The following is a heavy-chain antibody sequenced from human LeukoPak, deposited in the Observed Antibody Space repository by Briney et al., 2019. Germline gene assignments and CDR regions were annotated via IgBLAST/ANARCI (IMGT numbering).Heavy chain of an antibody. CDR2: VYYGRSP. D-gene: IGHD6-25*01. CDR3: ARSSGTGTFSY. V-gene: IGHV4-39*02. J-gene: IGHJ4*02. Sequence: PSETLSLTCTVSGDSISRSTYYWAWIRQPPGKGLEWIGSVYYGRSPYFNPSLESRATISVDTSKNHFSLKMSSVTAADTAVYYCARSSGTGTFSYWGQGTLVAVSS. CDR1: GDSISRSTYY.